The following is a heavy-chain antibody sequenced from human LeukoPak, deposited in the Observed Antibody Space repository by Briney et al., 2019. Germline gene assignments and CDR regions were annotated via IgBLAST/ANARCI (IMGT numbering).Heavy chain of an antibody. CDR3: AILPGYSSGWYEVNY. CDR2: ISGSGGSI. Sequence: GGSLRLSCAASGFTFSSYAMSWVRQAPGKGLEWVSGISGSGGSIYYADSVKGRFTISRDNSKNTLYLQMNSPRAEDTAVYYCAILPGYSSGWYEVNYWGQGTLVTVSS. CDR1: GFTFSSYA. D-gene: IGHD6-13*01. V-gene: IGHV3-23*01. J-gene: IGHJ4*02.